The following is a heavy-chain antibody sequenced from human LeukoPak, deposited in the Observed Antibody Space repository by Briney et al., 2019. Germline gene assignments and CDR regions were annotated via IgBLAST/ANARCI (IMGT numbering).Heavy chain of an antibody. CDR2: ISSNGGKT. Sequence: QPGGSLRLSCSVSGFTFSAYTMHWVRQAPGRGLQYVSSISSNGGKTYYADSVKGRFTISRDNSKNTLYLQMSSLRAEDTAVYYCAKVSMAPKGPDAFDIWGQGTMVTVSS. CDR1: GFTFSAYT. V-gene: IGHV3-64D*09. CDR3: AKVSMAPKGPDAFDI. D-gene: IGHD5-24*01. J-gene: IGHJ3*02.